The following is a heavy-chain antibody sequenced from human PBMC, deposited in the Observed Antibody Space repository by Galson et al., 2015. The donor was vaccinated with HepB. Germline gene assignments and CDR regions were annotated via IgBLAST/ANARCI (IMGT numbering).Heavy chain of an antibody. CDR1: GFTFGSHA. D-gene: IGHD6-19*01. CDR3: AKDLGITVAGDFDY. CDR2: ISGPGGTT. Sequence: SLRLFCAASGFTFGSHAMSWVRQGPGKGLEWVSAISGPGGTTYFADSVKGRFSISRDNSKNTLFLQMNSLRVEDTAIYYCAKDLGITVAGDFDYWGQGTLVTVSS. J-gene: IGHJ4*02. V-gene: IGHV3-23*01.